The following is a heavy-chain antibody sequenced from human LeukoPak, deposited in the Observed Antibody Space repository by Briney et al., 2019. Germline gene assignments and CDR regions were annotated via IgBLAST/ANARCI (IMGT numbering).Heavy chain of an antibody. CDR1: GFTFSDHY. V-gene: IGHV3-72*01. D-gene: IGHD3-22*01. Sequence: GGSLRLSCAASGFTFSDHYMDWVRQAPGKGLEWLGRTRNKANSYTTEYAASVKGRFTISRDDSKNSLYLQMNSLKTEDTAVYYCARVGGDYYDSSGYSPADAFDIWGQGTMVTVSS. CDR3: ARVGGDYYDSSGYSPADAFDI. CDR2: TRNKANSYTT. J-gene: IGHJ3*02.